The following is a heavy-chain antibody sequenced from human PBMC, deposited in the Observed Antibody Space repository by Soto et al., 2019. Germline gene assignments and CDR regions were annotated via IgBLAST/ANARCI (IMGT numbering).Heavy chain of an antibody. V-gene: IGHV4-34*01. CDR3: ARVIRCSGGSCYSHYYYYMDV. D-gene: IGHD2-15*01. CDR2: INHSGST. Sequence: SETLSLTCAVYGGSFSGNYWSWIRQPPGKGLEWIGEINHSGSTNYNPSLKSRVTISVDTSKNQFSLKLSSVTAADTAVYYCARVIRCSGGSCYSHYYYYMDVWGKGTTVTVSS. CDR1: GGSFSGNY. J-gene: IGHJ6*03.